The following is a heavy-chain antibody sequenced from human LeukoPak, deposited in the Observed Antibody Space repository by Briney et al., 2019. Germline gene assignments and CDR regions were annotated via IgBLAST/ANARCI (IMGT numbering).Heavy chain of an antibody. CDR2: IWYDGSNK. Sequence: GGSLRLSCAASGFTFSRYGMHWVRQAPGKGLEWVAVIWYDGSNKYYADSVKGRFTISRDNSKNTLYLQMNSLRAEDTAVYYCARGRELIAAGRGFDPWGQGTLVTLSS. D-gene: IGHD6-13*01. J-gene: IGHJ5*02. CDR3: ARGRELIAAGRGFDP. V-gene: IGHV3-33*01. CDR1: GFTFSRYG.